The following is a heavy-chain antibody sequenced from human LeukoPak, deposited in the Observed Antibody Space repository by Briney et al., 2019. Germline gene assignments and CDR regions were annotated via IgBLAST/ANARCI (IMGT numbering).Heavy chain of an antibody. V-gene: IGHV1-46*01. CDR3: ARDTDCTNGVCFAPHWFDP. D-gene: IGHD2-8*01. J-gene: IGHJ5*02. Sequence: ASVKVSCKASGYTFTSYYMHWVRQAPGQGLEWMGIINPSGGSTSYAQKFQGRVTMTRDMSTSTVYMELSSLRPEDTAVYYCARDTDCTNGVCFAPHWFDPWGQGTLVTVSS. CDR2: INPSGGST. CDR1: GYTFTSYY.